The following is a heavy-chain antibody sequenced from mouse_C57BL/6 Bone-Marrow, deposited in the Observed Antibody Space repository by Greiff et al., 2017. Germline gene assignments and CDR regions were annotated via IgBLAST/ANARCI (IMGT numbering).Heavy chain of an antibody. CDR2: IWSGGST. Sequence: VQLQESGPGLAQPSQSLSITCTVSGFSLTSYGVHWVRQSPGKGLEWLGVIWSGGSTDSTAAFISRLSISTDHSKSQVFFKMNSLQADETAIYYCASPIYCGCDGWCFDVGGTGTTVTVSA. D-gene: IGHD2-2*01. V-gene: IGHV2-2*01. CDR3: ASPIYCGCDGWCFDV. CDR1: GFSLTSYG. J-gene: IGHJ1*03.